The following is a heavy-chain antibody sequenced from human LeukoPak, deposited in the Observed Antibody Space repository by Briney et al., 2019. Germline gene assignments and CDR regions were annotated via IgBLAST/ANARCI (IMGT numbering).Heavy chain of an antibody. V-gene: IGHV3-23*01. CDR1: GFTFSSYA. CDR3: AKGSYYDSSGYFFDY. J-gene: IGHJ4*02. Sequence: GGSLRLSYAASGFTFSSYAMSWVRQAPGKGLEWVSAISGSGGSTYYADSVKGRFTISRDNSKNTLYLQMNSLRAEDTAVYYCAKGSYYDSSGYFFDYWGQGTLVTVSS. D-gene: IGHD3-22*01. CDR2: ISGSGGST.